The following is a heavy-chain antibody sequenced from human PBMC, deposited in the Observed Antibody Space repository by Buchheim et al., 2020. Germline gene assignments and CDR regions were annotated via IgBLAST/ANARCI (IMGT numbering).Heavy chain of an antibody. J-gene: IGHJ5*02. CDR1: GFTFSSYG. V-gene: IGHV3-30*03. CDR2: ISYDGSNK. D-gene: IGHD7-27*01. Sequence: QVQLVESGGGVVQPGRSLRLSCTASGFTFSSYGMHWVRQAPGKGLEWVAVISYDGSNKYYADSVKGRFTISRDNSKNTLYLQMNSLRAEDTAVYYCARDSQVELGVTWFDPWGQGTL. CDR3: ARDSQVELGVTWFDP.